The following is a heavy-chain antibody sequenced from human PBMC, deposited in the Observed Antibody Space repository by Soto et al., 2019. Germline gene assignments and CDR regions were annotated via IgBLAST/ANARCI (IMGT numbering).Heavy chain of an antibody. CDR2: VVPAFGQR. D-gene: IGHD1-1*01. CDR1: GDTARPVS. J-gene: IGHJ4*02. V-gene: IGHV1-69*06. Sequence: QVQLVQSGAEVKKPGSSVMVSCKASGDTARPVSFSWVRQAPGLGLEWLGGVVPAFGQRNYAQRFQGRVTITADRSTNTVSREVRSLRAEDSAVYYCATEPGSTGNVGRYFDYWGQGTLITVSS. CDR3: ATEPGSTGNVGRYFDY.